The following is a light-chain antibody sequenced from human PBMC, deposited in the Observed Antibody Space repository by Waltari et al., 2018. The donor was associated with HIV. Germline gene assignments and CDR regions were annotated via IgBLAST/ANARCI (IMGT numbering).Light chain of an antibody. CDR1: SGYSNYR. Sequence: QPVLTQPPSASASLGASVTLTCTLSSGYSNYRVDWYQQRQGKGPRFVMRVGPGGIVGAKGDGIPDRFSALGSGLNRYLTIKNIQEEDESDYHCGADHGTGSNFVYVFGPGTKVTVL. CDR2: VGPGGIVG. CDR3: GADHGTGSNFVYV. J-gene: IGLJ1*01. V-gene: IGLV9-49*02.